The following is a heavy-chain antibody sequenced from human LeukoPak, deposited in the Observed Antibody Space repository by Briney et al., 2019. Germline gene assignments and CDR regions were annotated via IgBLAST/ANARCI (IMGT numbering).Heavy chain of an antibody. J-gene: IGHJ6*03. CDR2: IYFSGST. D-gene: IGHD3-22*01. CDR3: ERANYYSDSSGYSYYSYYYMDV. V-gene: IGHV4-39*01. Sequence: SETLSLTCTVSGGSIGTSHYYWGWLRQPPGKGLEWIVSIYFSGSTNYNPSLKSRISISVDTSKNQFSLRLSSVTASDTAVYYCERANYYSDSSGYSYYSYYYMDVWGKGTTVTISS. CDR1: GGSIGTSHYY.